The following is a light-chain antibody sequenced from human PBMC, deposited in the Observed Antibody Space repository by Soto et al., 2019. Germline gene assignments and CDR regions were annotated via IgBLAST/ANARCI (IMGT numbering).Light chain of an antibody. CDR3: QSADSSGTVV. J-gene: IGLJ2*01. CDR2: KDS. Sequence: SYELTQPPSVSVSPGQTARITCSGDALPKQYAYWYQQKPGQAPVLVIYKDSERPSGIPERLSGSSSGTTVTLTISGVQAEDEADYYCQSADSSGTVVFGGGTQLTVL. CDR1: ALPKQY. V-gene: IGLV3-25*03.